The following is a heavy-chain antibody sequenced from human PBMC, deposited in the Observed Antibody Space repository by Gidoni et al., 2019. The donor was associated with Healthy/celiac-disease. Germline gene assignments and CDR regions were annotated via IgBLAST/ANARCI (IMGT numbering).Heavy chain of an antibody. V-gene: IGHV1-2*02. D-gene: IGHD2-15*01. J-gene: IGHJ4*02. CDR3: ARGYCSGGSCYSLIEDY. CDR2: GGT. Sequence: GGTNYAQKFQGRVTMTRDTSISTAYMELSRLRSDDTAVYYCARGYCSGGSCYSLIEDYWGQGTLVTVSS.